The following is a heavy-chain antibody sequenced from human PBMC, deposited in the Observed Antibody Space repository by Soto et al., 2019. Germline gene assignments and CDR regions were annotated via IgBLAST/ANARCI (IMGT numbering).Heavy chain of an antibody. D-gene: IGHD3-16*01. CDR1: GFTFSSYW. CDR2: INSDGSSI. Sequence: EVQLVESGGGLVQPGGSLRLSCAASGFTFSSYWMHWVRQAPGKGLVWVSRINSDGSSINYADSVKGRFIISRDNAKNTLRLQMNSLRAADTAVYYCARAYEALSHDYWGQGTVVTVSS. V-gene: IGHV3-74*01. J-gene: IGHJ4*02. CDR3: ARAYEALSHDY.